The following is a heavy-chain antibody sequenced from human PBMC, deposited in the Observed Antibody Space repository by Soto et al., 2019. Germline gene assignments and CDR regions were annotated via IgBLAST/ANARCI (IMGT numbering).Heavy chain of an antibody. J-gene: IGHJ6*03. D-gene: IGHD4-17*01. CDR1: GGSISSSSYY. CDR3: ARHVDYGDYEDYYYYMDV. CDR2: IYYSGST. V-gene: IGHV4-39*01. Sequence: SETLSLTCTVSGGSISSSSYYWGWIRQPPGKGLEWIGSIYYSGSTYYNPSLKSRVTISVDTSKNQFSLKLSSVTAADTAVYYCARHVDYGDYEDYYYYMDVWGKGTTVTVSS.